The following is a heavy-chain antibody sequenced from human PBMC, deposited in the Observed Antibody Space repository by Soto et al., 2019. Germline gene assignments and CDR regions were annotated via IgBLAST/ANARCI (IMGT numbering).Heavy chain of an antibody. CDR1: GYTFTSYD. CDR2: MNPNSGNT. J-gene: IGHJ5*02. Sequence: QVQLVQSGAEVKKPGASVKVSCKASGYTFTSYDINWVRQATGQGLEWMGWMNPNSGNTGYAQKFQGRVIMTRNTSMSTAYMELSSLRSADTAVYYCARSPVVQAAVRWFDTWGQGTLVTVSS. V-gene: IGHV1-8*01. CDR3: ARSPVVQAAVRWFDT. D-gene: IGHD2-2*01.